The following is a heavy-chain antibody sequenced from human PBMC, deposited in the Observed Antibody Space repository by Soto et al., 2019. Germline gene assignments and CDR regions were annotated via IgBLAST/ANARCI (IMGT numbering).Heavy chain of an antibody. J-gene: IGHJ4*02. D-gene: IGHD3-22*01. Sequence: GESLKISCKGSGYSFTSYWIAWVRQMPGKGLEWMGVVYPGDSHTRYSPSFQGQVTISADKSISTAYLQWSSLKASDTAMYYCARWAANYYDRSGYYFPFDCWGQGTLVTVSS. CDR2: VYPGDSHT. V-gene: IGHV5-51*01. CDR3: ARWAANYYDRSGYYFPFDC. CDR1: GYSFTSYW.